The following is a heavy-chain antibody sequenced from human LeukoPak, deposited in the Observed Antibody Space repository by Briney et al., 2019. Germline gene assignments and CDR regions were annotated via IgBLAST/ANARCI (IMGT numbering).Heavy chain of an antibody. CDR1: GYTFISYG. V-gene: IGHV1-18*01. CDR3: ARDTTVVTPDAFDI. D-gene: IGHD4-23*01. CDR2: ISAYSGNT. Sequence: ASVKVSCKASGYTFISYGISWVRQAPGQGLEWMGWISAYSGNTNYAQKLQGRVTMTTDTSTNTAYMELRSLRSDDTAVYYCARDTTVVTPDAFDIWGQGTMVTVSS. J-gene: IGHJ3*02.